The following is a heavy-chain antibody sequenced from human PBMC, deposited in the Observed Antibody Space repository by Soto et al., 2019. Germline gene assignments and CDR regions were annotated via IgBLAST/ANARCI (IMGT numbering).Heavy chain of an antibody. CDR1: GGSFRGYY. J-gene: IGHJ4*02. CDR3: ARCGGYYHLFDY. V-gene: IGHV4-34*01. CDR2: INHSGST. Sequence: QVQLQQWGEGLLKPSETLSLTCAVYGGSFRGYYWSWIRQPPGKGLEWIGEINHSGSTNYKPSLKRRVTISVDTSKNQFSLKLSSVTAADTAVYYCARCGGYYHLFDYWGQGTLVTVSS. D-gene: IGHD3-22*01.